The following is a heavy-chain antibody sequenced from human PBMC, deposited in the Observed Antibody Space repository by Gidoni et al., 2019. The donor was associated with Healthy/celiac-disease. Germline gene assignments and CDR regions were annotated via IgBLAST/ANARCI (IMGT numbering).Heavy chain of an antibody. CDR1: GGSISSSSYY. D-gene: IGHD3-10*01. J-gene: IGHJ5*02. CDR3: ARPMVRGGRRFDP. Sequence: QLQLQESGPGLVKPSETLSLTCTVSGGSISSSSYYWGWIRQPPGKGLAWIGIIYYSGSTYYNPSLKSRVTISVDTSKNQFSLKLSSVTAADTAVYYCARPMVRGGRRFDPWGQGTLVTVSS. V-gene: IGHV4-39*01. CDR2: IYYSGST.